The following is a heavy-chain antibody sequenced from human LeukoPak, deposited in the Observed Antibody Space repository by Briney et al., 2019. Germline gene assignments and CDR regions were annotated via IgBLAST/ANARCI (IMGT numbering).Heavy chain of an antibody. CDR3: TRALNSPHDC. CDR2: IRSKGYGGTT. V-gene: IGHV3-49*04. CDR1: GFTFGDYV. J-gene: IGHJ4*02. D-gene: IGHD5-18*01. Sequence: GGSLRLSCTASGFTFGDYVMNWVRQAPGRGLEWVGFIRSKGYGGTTEYDASVKGRFTISRDDSKSIAYLQMNSLKTDDTAVYYCTRALNSPHDCWSQGTLVIVSS.